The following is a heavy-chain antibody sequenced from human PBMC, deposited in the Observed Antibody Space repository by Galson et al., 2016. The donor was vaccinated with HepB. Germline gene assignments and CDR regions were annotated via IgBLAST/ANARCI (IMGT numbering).Heavy chain of an antibody. Sequence: TLSLTCDVSGGSISSGGYSWGWIRQPPGKGLEWIGYSYYSGSTYHSPSLKGRVTISVDRSKNQVSLNLTSVTAADTAVYFCARGKMRQEMTFEYWGQGTLVTVSS. V-gene: IGHV4-30-2*01. CDR2: SYYSGST. CDR3: ARGKMRQEMTFEY. J-gene: IGHJ4*02. D-gene: IGHD5-24*01. CDR1: GGSISSGGYS.